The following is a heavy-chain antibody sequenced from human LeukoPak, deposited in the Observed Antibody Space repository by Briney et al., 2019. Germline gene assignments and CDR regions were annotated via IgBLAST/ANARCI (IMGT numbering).Heavy chain of an antibody. J-gene: IGHJ3*02. V-gene: IGHV4-34*01. CDR2: INHRGST. Sequence: SETLSLTCAVYGGSFSGYYWSWIRQPPGKGLEWIGEINHRGSTNYNPSLKSRVTISVDTSKNQFSLKLSSVTAADTAVYYCARAPSAFDIWGQGTMVTVSS. CDR1: GGSFSGYY. CDR3: ARAPSAFDI.